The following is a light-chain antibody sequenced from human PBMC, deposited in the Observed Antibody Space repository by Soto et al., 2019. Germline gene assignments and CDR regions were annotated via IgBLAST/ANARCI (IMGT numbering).Light chain of an antibody. J-gene: IGKJ1*01. V-gene: IGKV1-8*01. CDR3: QQYYSYPWT. CDR2: AAS. CDR1: QGISCY. Sequence: AIRMTQSPSSLSASTGDRVTITCRASQGISCYLAWYQQKPGKAPKLLIYAASTLQSGVPSRFSGSGSGTDFTLTISCLQSEDFATYYFQQYYSYPWTFGQGTKVEIK.